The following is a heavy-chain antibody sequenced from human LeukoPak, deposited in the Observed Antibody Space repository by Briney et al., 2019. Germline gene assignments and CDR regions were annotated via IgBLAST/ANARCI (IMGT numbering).Heavy chain of an antibody. CDR2: IIPILGIA. Sequence: SVKVSCKASGGTFSSYTISWVRQAPGQGLEWMGRIIPILGIANYAQKFRGRVTITADKSTSTAYMELSSLRSEDTAVYYCASVDDSSPILEWLAFDYWGQGTLVTVSS. J-gene: IGHJ4*02. V-gene: IGHV1-69*02. D-gene: IGHD3-3*01. CDR3: ASVDDSSPILEWLAFDY. CDR1: GGTFSSYT.